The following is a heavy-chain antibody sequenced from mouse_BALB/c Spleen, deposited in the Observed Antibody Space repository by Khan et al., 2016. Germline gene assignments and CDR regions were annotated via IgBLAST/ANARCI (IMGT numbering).Heavy chain of an antibody. V-gene: IGHV2-9*02. CDR1: GFSLTSYG. J-gene: IGHJ2*01. Sequence: QVQLKQSGPGPVAPSQSLSITCTVSGFSLTSYGVHWVRQPPGKGLEWLGGIWAGGSTNYNSALMSRLSISKDNSKSQVFLKMNSLQNDDTAMYYCAHGNYYFDYCGQGTTLTVSS. D-gene: IGHD2-1*01. CDR2: IWAGGST. CDR3: AHGNYYFDY.